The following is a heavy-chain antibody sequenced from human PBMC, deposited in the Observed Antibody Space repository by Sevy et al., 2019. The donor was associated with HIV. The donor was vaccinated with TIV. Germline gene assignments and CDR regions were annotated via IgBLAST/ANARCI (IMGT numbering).Heavy chain of an antibody. CDR2: IYPGDSDT. Sequence: GESLKISCKGSGYSFTSYWIGWVRQMPEKGLEWMGIIYPGDSDTRYSPSFQGQVTISADKSISTAYLQWSSLKASDTAMYYCARRSVVVVAAAPFDYYYGMDVWGQGTTVTVSS. V-gene: IGHV5-51*01. CDR1: GYSFTSYW. J-gene: IGHJ6*02. D-gene: IGHD2-15*01. CDR3: ARRSVVVVAAAPFDYYYGMDV.